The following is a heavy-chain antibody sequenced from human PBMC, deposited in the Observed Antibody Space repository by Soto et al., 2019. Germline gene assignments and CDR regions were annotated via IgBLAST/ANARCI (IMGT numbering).Heavy chain of an antibody. D-gene: IGHD3-10*02. Sequence: QVQLVQSGAEVKKPGASVKVSCKASGYTFTSYGISWVRQAPGQGLEWMGWISAYNGNTNYAQKFQGRVTMTRDTSISTAYMELSRLRSDDTAVYYCAREMATNYVEYYFDYWGQGTLVTVSS. CDR3: AREMATNYVEYYFDY. CDR2: ISAYNGNT. V-gene: IGHV1-18*04. CDR1: GYTFTSYG. J-gene: IGHJ4*02.